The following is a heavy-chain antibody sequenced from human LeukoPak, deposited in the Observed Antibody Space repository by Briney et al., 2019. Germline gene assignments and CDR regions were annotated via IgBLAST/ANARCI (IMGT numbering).Heavy chain of an antibody. CDR1: GGTFSSYA. Sequence: ASVKVSCKASGGTFSSYAISWVRQAPGQGLEWMGRIIPILGIANYAQKFQGRVAITADKSTSTAYMELSSLRAEDTAVYYCARGDDSSGFTLFDYWGQGTLVTVSS. J-gene: IGHJ4*02. CDR3: ARGDDSSGFTLFDY. D-gene: IGHD3-22*01. CDR2: IIPILGIA. V-gene: IGHV1-69*04.